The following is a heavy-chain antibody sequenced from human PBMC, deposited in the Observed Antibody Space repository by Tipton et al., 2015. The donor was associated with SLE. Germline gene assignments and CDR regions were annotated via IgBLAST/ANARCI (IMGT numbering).Heavy chain of an antibody. Sequence: TLSLTCSVSGGSFTTTSFFWGWICRPPGKGLEWIAPIHSNTNSFYNPSLRSRLTISIATSRGQFSLKVRSVTAADTAVYYWARRSRDYGYFVYWGQGTLVIVSS. J-gene: IGHJ4*02. CDR1: GGSFTTTSFF. V-gene: IGHV4-39*07. D-gene: IGHD4-17*01. CDR2: IHSNTNS. CDR3: ARRSRDYGYFVY.